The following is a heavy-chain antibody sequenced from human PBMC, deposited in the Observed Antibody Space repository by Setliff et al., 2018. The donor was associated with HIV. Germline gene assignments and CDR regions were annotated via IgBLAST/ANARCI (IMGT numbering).Heavy chain of an antibody. CDR3: AGGGGSRAATSSYYYIDV. CDR2: IYHNGTT. Sequence: SETLSLTCTVSGGSISIGGYYWGWIRQHPGKGLEWIGYIYHNGTTYYNPSLKSRVIISVDTSKNQFSLKLSSVTAADTAVYYCAGGGGSRAATSSYYYIDVWGKGTTVTVSS. V-gene: IGHV4-31*03. CDR1: GGSISIGGYY. J-gene: IGHJ6*03. D-gene: IGHD2-15*01.